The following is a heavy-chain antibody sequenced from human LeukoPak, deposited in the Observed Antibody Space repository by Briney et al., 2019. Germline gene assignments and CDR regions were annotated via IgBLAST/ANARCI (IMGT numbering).Heavy chain of an antibody. CDR2: ISAYNGNT. V-gene: IGHV1-18*01. D-gene: IGHD3-10*01. J-gene: IGHJ4*02. CDR1: GYTFTSYG. CDR3: AGVTMVRGVITPWHFDY. Sequence: ASVKVSCKASGYTFTSYGISWVRQAPGQGLEWMGWISAYNGNTNYAQKLQGRVTMTTDTSTSTAYMELRSLRSDDTAVYYCAGVTMVRGVITPWHFDYWGQGTLVTVSS.